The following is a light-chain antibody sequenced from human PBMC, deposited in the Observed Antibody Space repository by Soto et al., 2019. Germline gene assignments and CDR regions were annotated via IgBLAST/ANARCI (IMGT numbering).Light chain of an antibody. CDR2: AAS. CDR3: QKYNSARLT. Sequence: DIQMTQSPSSLSASVGDRVTITYRASQGISNYLAWYQQKPGRVPKLLIYAASTLQSGVPSRFSGSGSGTDFTLTISSLQPEDVATYYCQKYNSARLTFGGGTKVEIK. CDR1: QGISNY. J-gene: IGKJ4*01. V-gene: IGKV1-27*01.